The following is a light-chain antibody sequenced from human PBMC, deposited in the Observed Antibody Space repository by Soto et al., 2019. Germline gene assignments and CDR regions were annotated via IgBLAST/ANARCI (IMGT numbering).Light chain of an antibody. CDR1: SSNIGSNT. J-gene: IGLJ1*01. Sequence: QSVLTQPPSASGTPGQRVTISCSGSSSNIGSNTMNWYQQLPGTAPKLLIYSNDQRPSGVPDRFSVSKSGTSASLAISGLQSQDEDDYYCVAWDGSLNGRVFGTGTKLTVL. V-gene: IGLV1-44*01. CDR3: VAWDGSLNGRV. CDR2: SND.